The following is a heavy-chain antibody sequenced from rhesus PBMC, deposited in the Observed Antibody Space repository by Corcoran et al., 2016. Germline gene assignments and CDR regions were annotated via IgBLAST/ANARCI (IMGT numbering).Heavy chain of an antibody. CDR3: ARVGISAGHQGDL. V-gene: IGHV4S9*01. Sequence: QVQLQESGPGLVKPSETLSLTCAVSGGSISDNYYWNWIRQPPGKGLEWIGKIYGGIANTYSNPSLKSRVSISKDTSKHQFSLKVSSVTAADTAVFYCARVGISAGHQGDLWGQGLLVTVSA. J-gene: IGHJ4*01. D-gene: IGHD6-13*01. CDR2: IYGGIANT. CDR1: GGSISDNYY.